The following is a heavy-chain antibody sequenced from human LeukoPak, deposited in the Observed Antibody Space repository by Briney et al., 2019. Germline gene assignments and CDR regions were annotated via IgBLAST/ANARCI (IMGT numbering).Heavy chain of an antibody. V-gene: IGHV3-48*03. CDR3: AKSSSSWPPRLDP. D-gene: IGHD6-13*01. CDR2: ISSSGSTI. Sequence: GGSLRLSCAAFGFTFSSYEMNWVRQAPGKGLEWVSYISSSGSTIYYADSVKGRFTISRDNAKNSLYLQMNSLRAEDTAVYYCAKSSSSWPPRLDPWGQGTLVTVSS. CDR1: GFTFSSYE. J-gene: IGHJ5*02.